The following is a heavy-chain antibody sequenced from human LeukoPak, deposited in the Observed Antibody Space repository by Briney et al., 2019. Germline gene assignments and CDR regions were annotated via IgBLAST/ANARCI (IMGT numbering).Heavy chain of an antibody. Sequence: PSETLSLTCAVSGSSISSGGYSWSWIRQPPGTGPEWIGYIYHNGNTYYSPSLKSRVTISVDRSKNQLSLKLSSVTAADTAMYYCASGGYSYGFDYWGQGTLVTVSS. V-gene: IGHV4-30-2*01. CDR1: GSSISSGGYS. CDR3: ASGGYSYGFDY. D-gene: IGHD5-18*01. J-gene: IGHJ4*02. CDR2: IYHNGNT.